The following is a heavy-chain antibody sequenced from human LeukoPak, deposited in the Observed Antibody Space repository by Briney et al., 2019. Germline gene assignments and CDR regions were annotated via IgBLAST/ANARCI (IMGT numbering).Heavy chain of an antibody. V-gene: IGHV1-2*02. CDR3: VPGLAPMSYFDY. CDR1: GYTFTGYY. J-gene: IGHJ4*02. CDR2: INPNKGGT. D-gene: IGHD3-10*02. Sequence: ASVKVSCKASGYTFTGYYMHWVRQAPGQGPEWMGWINPNKGGTNYAQKFQGGVTMTRDTSISTPYMELNSLRSDDTAMYYCVPGLAPMSYFDYWGQGTLVTVSS.